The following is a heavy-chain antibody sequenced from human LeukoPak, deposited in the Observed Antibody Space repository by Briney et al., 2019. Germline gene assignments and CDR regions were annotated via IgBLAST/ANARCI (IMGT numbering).Heavy chain of an antibody. D-gene: IGHD6-13*01. CDR3: ARDSPYSSSWQLYYYYGMDV. CDR2: IWHDGSNK. V-gene: IGHV3-33*01. CDR1: GFTFSSYG. J-gene: IGHJ6*04. Sequence: GRSLRLSCAASGFTFSSYGMHWVRQAPGKGLEWVAGIWHDGSNKYCADSVKGRFTISRDNSKNTLYLQMNSLIAEDTAVYYCARDSPYSSSWQLYYYYGMDVWGTGTTVTVSS.